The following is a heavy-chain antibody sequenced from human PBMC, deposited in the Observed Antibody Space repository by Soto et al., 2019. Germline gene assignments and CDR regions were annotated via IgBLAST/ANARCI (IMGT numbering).Heavy chain of an antibody. Sequence: ASVKVSCKASGYTFTGYYMHWVRQAPGQGLEWMGWINPNSCVTNYAQKFQGWVTMTRDTSISTAYMELSRLRSDDTAVYYCARAGMVYAIDYYYYGMDVWGQGTTVTVSS. J-gene: IGHJ6*02. CDR3: ARAGMVYAIDYYYYGMDV. V-gene: IGHV1-2*04. CDR1: GYTFTGYY. D-gene: IGHD2-8*01. CDR2: INPNSCVT.